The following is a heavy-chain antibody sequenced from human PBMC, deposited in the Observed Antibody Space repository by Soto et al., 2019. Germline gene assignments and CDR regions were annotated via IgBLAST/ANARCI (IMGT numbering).Heavy chain of an antibody. V-gene: IGHV4-4*02. Sequence: SETLSLTCAVSGGSISSSNWWSWVRQPPGKGLEWIGEIYHSGSTNYNPSLKSRVTISVDKSKNQFSLKLSSVTAADTAVYYCARVYYDSSGYYYEVRGAFDIWGQGTMVTVSS. D-gene: IGHD3-22*01. CDR2: IYHSGST. J-gene: IGHJ3*02. CDR3: ARVYYDSSGYYYEVRGAFDI. CDR1: GGSISSSNW.